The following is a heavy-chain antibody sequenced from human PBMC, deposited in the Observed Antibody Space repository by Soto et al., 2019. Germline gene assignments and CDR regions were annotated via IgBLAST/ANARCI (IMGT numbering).Heavy chain of an antibody. CDR2: IYPGDSNI. CDR3: ARHDYCASNTCYYYGLDV. CDR1: GYTFTNSW. V-gene: IGHV5-51*01. D-gene: IGHD2-2*01. Sequence: PGESLKISCKGSGYTFTNSWIGWVRQMPGKGLEWMGIIYPGDSNIRYSPSFQGQVTISADMSTSTAYLQWSSLKASDTAMYYCARHDYCASNTCYYYGLDVWGQGTTVTVSS. J-gene: IGHJ6*02.